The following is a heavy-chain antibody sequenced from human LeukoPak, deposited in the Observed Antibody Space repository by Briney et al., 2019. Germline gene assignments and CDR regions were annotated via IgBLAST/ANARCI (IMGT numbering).Heavy chain of an antibody. V-gene: IGHV1-69*01. CDR2: IIPIFGTA. CDR1: GGTFSSYA. CDR3: ARFVVVPAATLAYFDY. Sequence: SVKVSCKASGGTFSSYAISWVRQAPGQGLEWMGGIIPIFGTANYAQKFQGRVTITADESTSTAYMELSSLRSEDTAVYYCARFVVVPAATLAYFDYWGQGTLVTVSS. D-gene: IGHD2-2*01. J-gene: IGHJ4*02.